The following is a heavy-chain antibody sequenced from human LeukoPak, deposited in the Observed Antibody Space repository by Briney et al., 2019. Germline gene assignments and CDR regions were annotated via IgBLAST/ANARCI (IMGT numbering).Heavy chain of an antibody. CDR3: AKALGIQLWSLPNDY. D-gene: IGHD5-18*01. V-gene: IGHV3-23*01. J-gene: IGHJ4*02. CDR2: ISGSGGST. CDR1: GFTFSSYA. Sequence: GGSLRLSCAASGFTFSSYAMSWVRQAPGKGLEWVSAISGSGGSTYYADSVEGRFTISRDNSKNTLYLQMNSLRAEDTAVYYCAKALGIQLWSLPNDYWGQGTLVTVSS.